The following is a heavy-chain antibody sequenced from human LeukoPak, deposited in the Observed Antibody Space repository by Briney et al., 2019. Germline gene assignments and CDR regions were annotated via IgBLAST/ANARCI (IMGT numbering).Heavy chain of an antibody. Sequence: GASVKVSCKASGYTFTSYYMHWVRQAPGQGLKWMGIINPSGGSTSYAQKFQGRVTMTRDMSTSTVYMELSSLRSEDTAVYYCARAGGFDWYFDLWGRGTLVTVSS. CDR1: GYTFTSYY. CDR2: INPSGGST. V-gene: IGHV1-46*01. CDR3: ARAGGFDWYFDL. J-gene: IGHJ2*01. D-gene: IGHD1-26*01.